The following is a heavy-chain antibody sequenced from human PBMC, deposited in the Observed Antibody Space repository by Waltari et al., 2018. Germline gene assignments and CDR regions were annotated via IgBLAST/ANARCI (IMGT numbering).Heavy chain of an antibody. CDR3: ARADAGAEYFQH. V-gene: IGHV1-2*02. CDR2: INPNSGGT. CDR1: GYTFTGYY. Sequence: QVQLVQSGAEVKKPGASVKVSCKASGYTFTGYYMHWVRQAPGQGLEWMGWINPNSGGTNYEQKFQGRVTMTRDTSISTAYMELSRLRSDDTAVYYCARADAGAEYFQHWGQGTLVTVSS. J-gene: IGHJ1*01.